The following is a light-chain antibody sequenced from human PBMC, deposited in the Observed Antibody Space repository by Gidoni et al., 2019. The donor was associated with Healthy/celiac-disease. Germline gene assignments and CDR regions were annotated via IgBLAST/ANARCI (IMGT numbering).Light chain of an antibody. V-gene: IGKV4-1*01. Sequence: DSVMTQSPYSLAASLGERATITCKSSQSVLYSSNNKNYLAWYQQKPGQPPKLLIYWASTRESGVPDRFSGSGSGTDFTLTISSLQAEDVAVYYCQQYYSTPPTFGQGTKVEIK. CDR3: QQYYSTPPT. CDR1: QSVLYSSNNKNY. CDR2: WAS. J-gene: IGKJ1*01.